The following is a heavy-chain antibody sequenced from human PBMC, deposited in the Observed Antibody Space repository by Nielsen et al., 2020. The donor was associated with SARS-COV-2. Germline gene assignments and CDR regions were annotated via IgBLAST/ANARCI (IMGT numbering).Heavy chain of an antibody. D-gene: IGHD5-24*01. J-gene: IGHJ3*02. V-gene: IGHV4-59*01. Sequence: RQAPGKGLEWIGYIYYNGSTNYNPSLKSRVTISVDTSKNQFSLKLSSVTAADTAVYYCARVMGPEFGGGYNPHWLGFDIWGQGTMVTVSS. CDR3: ARVMGPEFGGGYNPHWLGFDI. CDR2: IYYNGST.